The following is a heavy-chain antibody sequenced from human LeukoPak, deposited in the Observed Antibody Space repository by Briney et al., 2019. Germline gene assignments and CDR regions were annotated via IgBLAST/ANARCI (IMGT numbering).Heavy chain of an antibody. Sequence: PGGSLRLSCAASGFTFDDSGMSWVRQAPGKGLEWISGINRNGGSTGYADSVKGRFTISRDNAKNSLYLQMSSLRAEDTALYHCARISGSGLLRDAFDIWGQGTMVTVSS. V-gene: IGHV3-20*01. D-gene: IGHD1-26*01. CDR3: ARISGSGLLRDAFDI. CDR1: GFTFDDSG. CDR2: INRNGGST. J-gene: IGHJ3*02.